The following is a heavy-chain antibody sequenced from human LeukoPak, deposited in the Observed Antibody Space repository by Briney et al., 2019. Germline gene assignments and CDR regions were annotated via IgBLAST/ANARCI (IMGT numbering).Heavy chain of an antibody. Sequence: SETLSLTCTASGGALSSDYWSWIRQPPGKGLEWIGYVSYSGTTNYYPSLSSRLTISLDTPKNRFSLNLYSVTAADTAIYFCARYIRGPDYYIDVWGKGTTVAVSS. D-gene: IGHD1-14*01. CDR2: VSYSGTT. CDR3: ARYIRGPDYYIDV. V-gene: IGHV4-59*01. CDR1: GGALSSDY. J-gene: IGHJ6*03.